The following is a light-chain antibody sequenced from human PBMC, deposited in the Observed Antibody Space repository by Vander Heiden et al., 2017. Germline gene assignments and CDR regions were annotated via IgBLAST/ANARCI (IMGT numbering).Light chain of an antibody. CDR3: SSYRSTSTLEV. Sequence: QSALTQPASVSGSPGQSITISCTGTSSDIGGYNYVSWYQQHPGKAPKVMIYDVSNRPSGVSNRFSGSKSGNTASLIISGLQAEDEADYYCSSYRSTSTLEVFGGGTKLTVL. CDR2: DVS. J-gene: IGLJ2*01. CDR1: SSDIGGYNY. V-gene: IGLV2-14*03.